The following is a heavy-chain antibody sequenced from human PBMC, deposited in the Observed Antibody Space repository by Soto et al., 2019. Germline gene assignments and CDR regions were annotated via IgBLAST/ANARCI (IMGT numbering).Heavy chain of an antibody. Sequence: ASVKVSCKASGYTFTSYGISWVRQAPGQGLEWMGWISAYNGKTNYAQKLQGRVTMTTDTSTSTAYMELRSLRSDDTAVYYCAGNYYGSGSYYNPREKYGMDVWGQGTTVTVSS. CDR1: GYTFTSYG. J-gene: IGHJ6*02. CDR2: ISAYNGKT. V-gene: IGHV1-18*01. CDR3: AGNYYGSGSYYNPREKYGMDV. D-gene: IGHD3-10*01.